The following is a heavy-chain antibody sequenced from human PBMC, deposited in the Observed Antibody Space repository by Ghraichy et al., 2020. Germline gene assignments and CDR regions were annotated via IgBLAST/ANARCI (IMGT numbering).Heavy chain of an antibody. Sequence: GGSLRLSCAASGFTFSNYGMQWVRQAPGKGLEWVSIIYYDGSSKYYADSVKGRFTISRDNSKNTLYLEMSRLRAEDTAVYYCARHSGRNYYYYTMDVCAPGTTVTVS. V-gene: IGHV3-33*01. CDR2: IYYDGSSK. D-gene: IGHD6-13*01. J-gene: IGHJ6*02. CDR1: GFTFSNYG. CDR3: ARHSGRNYYYYTMDV.